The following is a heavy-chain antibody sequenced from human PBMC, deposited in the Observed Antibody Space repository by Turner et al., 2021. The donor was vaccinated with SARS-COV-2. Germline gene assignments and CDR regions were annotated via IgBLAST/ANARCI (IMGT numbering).Heavy chain of an antibody. D-gene: IGHD6-6*01. CDR2: ISWNSGTI. CDR3: AKLAARCAYYYYGMDV. V-gene: IGHV3-9*01. J-gene: IGHJ6*02. CDR1: GFTFDDYA. Sequence: EVQLVESGGGLVQPGRSLRLSCAASGFTFDDYAMHWVRQAPGKGLEWVSGISWNSGTIDYADSVKGRFTISRDNAKNSLYLQMNSLRAEDTALYYCAKLAARCAYYYYGMDVWGQGTTVTVSS.